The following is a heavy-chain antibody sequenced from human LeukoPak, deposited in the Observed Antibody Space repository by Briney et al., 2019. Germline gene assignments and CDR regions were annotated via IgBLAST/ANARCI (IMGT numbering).Heavy chain of an antibody. J-gene: IGHJ4*02. CDR1: GGSISSYY. CDR2: IYTSGST. V-gene: IGHV4-4*07. D-gene: IGHD3-3*01. CDR3: ARIRPGVAYFDY. Sequence: RSSETLSLTCAVSGGSISSYYWSWIRQPAGKGLEWIGRIYTSGSTNYNPSLKSRVTMSVDTSKNQFSLKLSSVTAADTAVYYCARIRPGVAYFDYWGQGTLVTVSS.